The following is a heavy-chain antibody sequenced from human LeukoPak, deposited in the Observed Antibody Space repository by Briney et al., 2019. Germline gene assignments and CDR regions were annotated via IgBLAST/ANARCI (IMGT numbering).Heavy chain of an antibody. CDR3: ARVRLAMVRGVIPQPLDY. D-gene: IGHD3-10*01. CDR2: ISYDGSNK. CDR1: GFTFSSYA. J-gene: IGHJ4*02. Sequence: PGRSLRLSCAASGFTFSSYAMHWVRQAPGKGLEWVAVISYDGSNKYYADSVKGGFTISRDNSKNTLYLQMNSLRAEDTAVYYCARVRLAMVRGVIPQPLDYWGQGTLVTVSS. V-gene: IGHV3-30*04.